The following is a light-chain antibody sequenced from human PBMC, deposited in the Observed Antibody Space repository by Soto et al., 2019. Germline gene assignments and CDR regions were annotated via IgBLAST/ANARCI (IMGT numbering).Light chain of an antibody. Sequence: EIVLTQSPATLSLSPGESATLSCRASQSVGTFLAWYQHKPGQAPRLLILDASTRATGVPPRFSGSKSGTDFTLTISRLEPEDFAVYYCQQRRTWPLTFGGGTKGDIK. J-gene: IGKJ4*01. CDR1: QSVGTF. CDR2: DAS. CDR3: QQRRTWPLT. V-gene: IGKV3-11*01.